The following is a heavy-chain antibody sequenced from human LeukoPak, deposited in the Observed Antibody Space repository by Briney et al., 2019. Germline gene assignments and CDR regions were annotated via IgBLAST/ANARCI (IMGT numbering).Heavy chain of an antibody. CDR1: GGSISSGGYS. V-gene: IGHV4-30-2*01. CDR2: IYHSGST. CDR3: ARATYLMLDY. D-gene: IGHD5-12*01. Sequence: PSETLSLTCAVSGGSISSGGYSWSWIQQPPGKGLEWIGYIYHSGSTYYNPSLKSRVTISADRSKNQFSLKLSSVTAADTAVYYCARATYLMLDYWGQGTLVTVSS. J-gene: IGHJ4*02.